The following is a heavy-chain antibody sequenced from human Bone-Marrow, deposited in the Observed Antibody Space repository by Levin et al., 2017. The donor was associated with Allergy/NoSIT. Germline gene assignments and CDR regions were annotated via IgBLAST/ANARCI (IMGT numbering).Heavy chain of an antibody. V-gene: IGHV3-15*07. D-gene: IGHD3-3*01. Sequence: GGSLRLSCAASGFTFSNAWMNWVRQAPGKGLEWVGRIKSKTDGGTTDYAAPVKGRFTISRDDSKNTLYLQMNSLKTEDTAVYYCTTGYYDFWSGYYADPYYYYGMDVWGQGTTVTVSS. CDR1: GFTFSNAW. J-gene: IGHJ6*02. CDR2: IKSKTDGGTT. CDR3: TTGYYDFWSGYYADPYYYYGMDV.